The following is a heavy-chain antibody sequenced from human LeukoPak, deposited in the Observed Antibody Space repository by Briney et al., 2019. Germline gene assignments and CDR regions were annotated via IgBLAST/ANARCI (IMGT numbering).Heavy chain of an antibody. CDR2: IRSDGTSK. CDR1: GFTFSGYA. Sequence: GGSLRLSCSASGFTFSGYAMYWVRQAPGKGLEWVTFIRSDGTSKFYAGSVKGRFTISRDNSKNMVYLQMNSLRADDTAVYYCARGHSGTYVIDYWGQGILVTISS. D-gene: IGHD2-2*01. CDR3: ARGHSGTYVIDY. V-gene: IGHV3-30*02. J-gene: IGHJ4*02.